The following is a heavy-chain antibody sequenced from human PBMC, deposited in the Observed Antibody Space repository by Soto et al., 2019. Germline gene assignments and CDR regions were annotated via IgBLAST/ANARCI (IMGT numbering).Heavy chain of an antibody. CDR3: ATESDMNYGGGVDYYYGMDV. CDR1: GYTLTELS. CDR2: FDPEDGET. J-gene: IGHJ6*02. Sequence: GASVKVSCKVSGYTLTELSMHWVRQAPGKGLEWMGGFDPEDGETIYAQKFQGRVTMNEDTSTDTAYMELSSLRSEDMAVYAGATESDMNYGGGVDYYYGMDVWGQGTTVTVSS. V-gene: IGHV1-24*01. D-gene: IGHD1-7*01.